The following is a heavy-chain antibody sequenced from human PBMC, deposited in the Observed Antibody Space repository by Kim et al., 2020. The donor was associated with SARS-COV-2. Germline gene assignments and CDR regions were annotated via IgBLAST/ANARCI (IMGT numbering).Heavy chain of an antibody. D-gene: IGHD1-26*01. Sequence: GGSLRLSCAASGFTFDDYTMHWVRQAPGKGLEWVSLISWDGGSTYYADSVKGRFTISRDNSKNSLYLQMNSLRTEDTALYYCAKDGLPLVGATSHLAYFDYWGQGTLVTVSS. CDR3: AKDGLPLVGATSHLAYFDY. CDR2: ISWDGGST. V-gene: IGHV3-43*01. J-gene: IGHJ4*02. CDR1: GFTFDDYT.